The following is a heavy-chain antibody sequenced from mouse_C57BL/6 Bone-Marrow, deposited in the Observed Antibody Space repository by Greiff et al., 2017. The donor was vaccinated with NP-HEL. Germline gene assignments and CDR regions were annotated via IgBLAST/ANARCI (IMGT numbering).Heavy chain of an antibody. CDR3: TTYYSGAWFAY. V-gene: IGHV14-4*01. Sequence: VQLKESGAELVRPGASVKLSCTASGFNIKDDYMHWVKQRPEQGLEWIGWIDPENGDTEYASKFQGKATITADTSSNTAYLQLSSLTSEDTAVYYCTTYYSGAWFAYWGQGTLVTVSA. CDR1: GFNIKDDY. D-gene: IGHD2-12*01. CDR2: IDPENGDT. J-gene: IGHJ3*01.